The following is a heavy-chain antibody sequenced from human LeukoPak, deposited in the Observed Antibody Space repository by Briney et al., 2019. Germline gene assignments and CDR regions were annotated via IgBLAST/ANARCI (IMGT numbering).Heavy chain of an antibody. Sequence: SETLSLTCSVSGGSISSGYYYWTWIRQPAGKGLEYIGHIYASGSTNYNPSLKSRVTISIDTSKNQFSLKLTSMTAADTAVYYCARDSGGGSGSYYRYLDYWGQGTLVTVSS. V-gene: IGHV4-61*09. CDR3: ARDSGGGSGSYYRYLDY. D-gene: IGHD3-10*01. CDR2: IYASGST. J-gene: IGHJ4*02. CDR1: GGSISSGYYY.